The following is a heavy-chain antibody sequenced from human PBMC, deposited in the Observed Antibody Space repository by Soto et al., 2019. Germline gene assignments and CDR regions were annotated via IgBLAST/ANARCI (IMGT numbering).Heavy chain of an antibody. J-gene: IGHJ5*02. CDR2: INMDGTKT. CDR3: ARDYYYDSRSSSVNWFDP. Sequence: GGSLRLACVASKYECSKHWMHWVRKAPGKGLVWVSRINMDGTKTAYADSVKGRFTVSRDNANNTLYLQMNSLGVEDTAVYYCARDYYYDSRSSSVNWFDPWGQGTLVTVSS. D-gene: IGHD3-22*01. V-gene: IGHV3-74*01. CDR1: KYECSKHW.